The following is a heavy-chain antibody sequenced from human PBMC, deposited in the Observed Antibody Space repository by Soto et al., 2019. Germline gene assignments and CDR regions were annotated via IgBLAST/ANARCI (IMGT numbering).Heavy chain of an antibody. D-gene: IGHD3-10*01. CDR2: ISYDGSNK. V-gene: IGHV3-30*18. J-gene: IGHJ6*02. CDR1: GFTFSSYG. Sequence: QVQLVESGGGVVQPGRSLRLYCAASGFTFSSYGMHWVRQAPGKGLEWVAVISYDGSNKYYADSVKGRFTISRDNSKSTLFVLMSSRRAEDTAVYYCGNAGRTMVRFSGAEYYGGDVVGQGTAATVSS. CDR3: GNAGRTMVRFSGAEYYGGDV.